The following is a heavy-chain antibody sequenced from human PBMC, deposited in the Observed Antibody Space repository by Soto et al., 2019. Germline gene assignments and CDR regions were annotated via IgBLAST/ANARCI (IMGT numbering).Heavy chain of an antibody. D-gene: IGHD6-13*01. Sequence: SVKVSCKASGGTFSSDAISWVRQAPGQGLEWMGGIIPIFGTANYAQKFQGRVTITADKSTSTAYMELSSLRSEDTAVYYCARPAGPSNWFDPWGQGTLVTVSS. CDR2: IIPIFGTA. CDR3: ARPAGPSNWFDP. V-gene: IGHV1-69*06. CDR1: GGTFSSDA. J-gene: IGHJ5*02.